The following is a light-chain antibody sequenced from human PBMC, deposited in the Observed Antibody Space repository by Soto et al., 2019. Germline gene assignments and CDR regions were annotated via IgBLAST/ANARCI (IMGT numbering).Light chain of an antibody. CDR2: AAS. CDR1: QVISTS. J-gene: IGKJ5*01. CDR3: QQLFDSPIT. Sequence: DIQMTQSPSTLSSSVRERVTITCRASQVISTSLAWYQVKPGKAPKLLIYAASTLESGVPSRFSATVSGTEFSLTITSLQPEDFATYYCQQLFDSPITFGQGTRLEIK. V-gene: IGKV1-9*01.